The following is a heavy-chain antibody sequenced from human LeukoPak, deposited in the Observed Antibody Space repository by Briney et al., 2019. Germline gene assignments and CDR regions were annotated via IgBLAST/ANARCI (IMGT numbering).Heavy chain of an antibody. J-gene: IGHJ4*02. CDR2: ISYDGSNK. CDR1: GLTFSSYA. D-gene: IGHD3-22*01. Sequence: PGGSLRLSCAASGLTFSSYAMHWVRQAPGKGLEWVAVISYDGSNKYYADSVKGRFTISRDNSKNTLYLQMNSLRAEDTAVYYCARGLYYYDSSGYLYFWGQGTLVTVSS. V-gene: IGHV3-30*14. CDR3: ARGLYYYDSSGYLYF.